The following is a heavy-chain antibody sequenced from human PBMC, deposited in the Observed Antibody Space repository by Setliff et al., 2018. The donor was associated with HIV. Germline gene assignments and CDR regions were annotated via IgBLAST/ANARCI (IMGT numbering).Heavy chain of an antibody. Sequence: PSETLSLTCFVSGVSISGHYWGWIRQPPGKGLEWIGYIYTSGSTNYNPSLKSRVTISVDTSKNRFSLKLSPVTAADTAVYYCARGLSFYDPGGFDYWGQGTLVTVSS. CDR2: IYTSGST. CDR3: ARGLSFYDPGGFDY. CDR1: GVSISGHY. D-gene: IGHD3-22*01. J-gene: IGHJ4*02. V-gene: IGHV4-4*09.